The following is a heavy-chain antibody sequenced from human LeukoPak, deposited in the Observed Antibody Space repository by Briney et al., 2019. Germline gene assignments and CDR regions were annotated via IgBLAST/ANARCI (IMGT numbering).Heavy chain of an antibody. J-gene: IGHJ4*02. CDR1: GGSISSYY. CDR2: IYTSGST. Sequence: SETLSLTCTVSGGSISSYYWSWIRQPAGKGLEWIGRIYTSGSTNYNPSLKSRVTMSVDTSKNQFSLKLSSVTAADTAVYYCARDVSDHYDSSYYFDYWGQGTLVTVSS. D-gene: IGHD3-22*01. V-gene: IGHV4-4*07. CDR3: ARDVSDHYDSSYYFDY.